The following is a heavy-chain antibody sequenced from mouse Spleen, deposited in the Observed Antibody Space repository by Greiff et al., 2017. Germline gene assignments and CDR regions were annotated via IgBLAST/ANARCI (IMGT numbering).Heavy chain of an antibody. CDR1: GYTFTSYG. CDR3: ARYYDYDGFAY. V-gene: IGHV1-81*01. CDR2: IYPRSGNT. Sequence: VQVVESGAELARPGASVKLSCKASGYTFTSYGISWVKQRTGQGLEWIGEIYPRSGNTYYNEKFKGKATLTADKSSSTAYMELRSLTSEDSAVYFCARYYDYDGFAYWGQGTLVTVSA. J-gene: IGHJ3*01. D-gene: IGHD2-4*01.